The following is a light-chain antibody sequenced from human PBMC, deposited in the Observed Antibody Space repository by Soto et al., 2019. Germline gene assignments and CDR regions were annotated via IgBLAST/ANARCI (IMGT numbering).Light chain of an antibody. Sequence: DIQMTQSPSSLSASVGDRITINCQASQDITKYLNWYQQKPGKAPNLRIFDGSSLEAGAPSRFSGSGFETYFTLTISDLQPEDFASYYCQQYKSRPVTFGGGTKVEIK. CDR2: DGS. CDR1: QDITKY. CDR3: QQYKSRPVT. V-gene: IGKV1-33*01. J-gene: IGKJ4*01.